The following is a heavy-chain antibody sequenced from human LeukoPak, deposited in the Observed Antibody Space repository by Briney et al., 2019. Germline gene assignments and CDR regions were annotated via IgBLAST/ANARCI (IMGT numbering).Heavy chain of an antibody. V-gene: IGHV3-64*01. J-gene: IGHJ4*02. Sequence: GGSLRLSCAASGFTFSEYSMHWVRQAPGKGLEYVSAISTNGGSTYYANSVKGRFTISRDDPKNTLDLQMGSLRPEDMAVYYCARGFRYYGSGVDYWGQGTLVTVSS. CDR1: GFTFSEYS. CDR2: ISTNGGST. D-gene: IGHD3-10*01. CDR3: ARGFRYYGSGVDY.